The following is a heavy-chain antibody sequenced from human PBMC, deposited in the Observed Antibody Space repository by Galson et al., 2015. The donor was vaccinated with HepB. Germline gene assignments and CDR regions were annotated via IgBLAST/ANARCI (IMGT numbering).Heavy chain of an antibody. Sequence: SVKVSCKASGYTLTDFAMYWVRQAPGQRPEWMGGINAGNGNTKSSQKFQGRVTITRDMSANTASMELSGLRPEDTAVYYCARAESGNHRWGFDLWGRGTLVTVSS. CDR1: GYTLTDFA. CDR3: ARAESGNHRWGFDL. V-gene: IGHV1-3*01. J-gene: IGHJ2*01. D-gene: IGHD1-14*01. CDR2: INAGNGNT.